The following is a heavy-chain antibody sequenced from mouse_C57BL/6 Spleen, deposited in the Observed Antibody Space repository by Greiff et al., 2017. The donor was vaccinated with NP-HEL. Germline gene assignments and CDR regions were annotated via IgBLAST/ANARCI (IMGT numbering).Heavy chain of an antibody. V-gene: IGHV1-53*01. D-gene: IGHD2-4*01. Sequence: VQLQQPGTELVKPGASVKLSCKASGYTFTSYGMHWVKQRPGQGLEWIGKINPSNGGTNYNEKFKSKATLTVDKSSSTAYMQLSSLTSEDSAVYYCARGPIYYDYEGGYWGQGALVTVS. CDR3: ARGPIYYDYEGGY. J-gene: IGHJ3*01. CDR2: INPSNGGT. CDR1: GYTFTSYG.